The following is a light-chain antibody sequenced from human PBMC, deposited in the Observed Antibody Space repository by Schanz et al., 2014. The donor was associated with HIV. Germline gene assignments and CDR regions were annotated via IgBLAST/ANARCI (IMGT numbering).Light chain of an antibody. Sequence: DIPMTQSPSSLSASVGDRVTITCRASQSISSYLNWYQQKPGKAPKLLIYAASSLQSGVPSRFSGSGSGTEFTLTISSLQPDDFATYYCLQQNTYPLTFGQGTRLEVK. CDR1: QSISSY. J-gene: IGKJ5*01. V-gene: IGKV1-17*01. CDR2: AAS. CDR3: LQQNTYPLT.